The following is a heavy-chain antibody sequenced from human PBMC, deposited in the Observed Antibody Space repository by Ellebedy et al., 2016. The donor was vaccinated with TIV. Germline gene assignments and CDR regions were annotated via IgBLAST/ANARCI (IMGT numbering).Heavy chain of an antibody. V-gene: IGHV3-48*03. D-gene: IGHD3-22*01. CDR1: GITFSAYE. CDR2: ISSSARSI. J-gene: IGHJ5*02. CDR3: ASGDYYESSGYIKENWFDP. Sequence: PGGSLRLSCVASGITFSAYEMIWVRQAPGKGLEWLSYISSSARSIFYADSVKGRFTISRDDAENSLFLQMNNLRAEDTAVYYCASGDYYESSGYIKENWFDPWGQGTLVTVSS.